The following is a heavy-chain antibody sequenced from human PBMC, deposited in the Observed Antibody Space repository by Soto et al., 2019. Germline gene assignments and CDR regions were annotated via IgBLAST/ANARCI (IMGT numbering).Heavy chain of an antibody. Sequence: QVQLVESGGGVVQPGRSLRLSCAASGFNFSSYVMHWVRQAPGKGLEWVAVIWYDGGNIYYADSVKGSFTISRDNSKNMLYLQVNSLRAEDTAVYYWARDGQWLPRDGLRSSYYSDYWGQGTLVTVSS. CDR3: ARDGQWLPRDGLRSSYYSDY. D-gene: IGHD6-19*01. J-gene: IGHJ4*01. CDR2: IWYDGGNI. V-gene: IGHV3-33*01. CDR1: GFNFSSYV.